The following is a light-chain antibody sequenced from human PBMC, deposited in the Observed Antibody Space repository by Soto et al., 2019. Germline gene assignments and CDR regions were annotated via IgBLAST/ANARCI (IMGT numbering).Light chain of an antibody. CDR2: DVS. J-gene: IGLJ2*01. CDR3: SSYTSSSTYVF. V-gene: IGLV2-14*01. CDR1: SSDIGGYNY. Sequence: QSALTQPAAVSGSPGQSITISCTGTSSDIGGYNYVSWYQQHPGKAPKLMIYDVSNRPSGVSNRFSGSKSGNTASLTISGLQAEDAADYYCSSYTSSSTYVFFGGGTKLTVL.